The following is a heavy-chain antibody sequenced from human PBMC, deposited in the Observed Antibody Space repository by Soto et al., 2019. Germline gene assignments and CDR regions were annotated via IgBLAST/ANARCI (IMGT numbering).Heavy chain of an antibody. V-gene: IGHV4-34*01. CDR2: INHSGST. CDR1: GGSFSGYY. D-gene: IGHD3-3*01. Sequence: SETLSLTCAVYGGSFSGYYWSWIRQPPGKGLEWIGEINHSGSTNYNPSLKSRVTISVDTSKNQFSLKLSSATAADTAVYYCARAGYYDPFDPWGQGTLVTVSS. J-gene: IGHJ5*02. CDR3: ARAGYYDPFDP.